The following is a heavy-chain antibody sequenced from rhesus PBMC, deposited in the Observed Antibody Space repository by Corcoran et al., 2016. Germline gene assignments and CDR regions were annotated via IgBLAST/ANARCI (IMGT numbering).Heavy chain of an antibody. Sequence: GESGGGLVKPGGSLRLSCAASGFTFSSYWIHWVRQAPGKGLEWISANNSAGSSTYYADSVKGRFTISRENAKNTLYLQMDGLRAEDTAVYYCAGDLITRMITVTGPADYWGQGVLVTVSS. J-gene: IGHJ4*01. V-gene: IGHV3-14*01. CDR2: NNSAGSST. CDR3: AGDLITRMITVTGPADY. CDR1: GFTFSSYW. D-gene: IGHD3-9*01.